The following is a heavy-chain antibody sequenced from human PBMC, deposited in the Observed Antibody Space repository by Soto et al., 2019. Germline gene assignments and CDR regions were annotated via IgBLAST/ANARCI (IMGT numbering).Heavy chain of an antibody. V-gene: IGHV4-59*08. CDR2: IYYSGST. CDR1: GGSISSYY. Sequence: SETLSLTCTVSGGSISSYYWSWIRQPPGKGLEWIGYIYYSGSTNYNPSLKSRVTISVETSKNQFSLKLSSVTAADTAVYYCARLSRAVAGTILFDPWGQGTLVTVSS. J-gene: IGHJ5*02. D-gene: IGHD6-19*01. CDR3: ARLSRAVAGTILFDP.